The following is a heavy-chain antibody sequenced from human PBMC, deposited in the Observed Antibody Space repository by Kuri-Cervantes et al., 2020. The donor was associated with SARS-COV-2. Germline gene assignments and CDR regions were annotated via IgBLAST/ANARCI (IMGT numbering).Heavy chain of an antibody. CDR2: IYHSGST. J-gene: IGHJ4*02. CDR1: GYSISSGYY. CDR3: ARRLKDGPPDY. V-gene: IGHV4-38-2*01. Sequence: SETLSLTCAVSGYSISSGYYWGWIRQPPGKGLEWIGSIYHSGSTYYNPSLKSRVTISVDTSKNQFSLKLSSVIAADTAVYYCARRLKDGPPDYWGQGTLVTVSS.